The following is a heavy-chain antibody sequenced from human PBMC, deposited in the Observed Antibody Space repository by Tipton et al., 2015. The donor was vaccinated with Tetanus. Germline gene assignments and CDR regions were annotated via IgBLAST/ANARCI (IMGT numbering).Heavy chain of an antibody. V-gene: IGHV4-31*03. J-gene: IGHJ4*02. CDR1: GGSISGYY. Sequence: TLSLTCTVAGGSISGYYWTWIRQPPGKGLEWIGDIYNSGSTYYNPSLKSRVTISVDTSKNQFSLKLNSVTAADTAVYFCARDQARGARGWNYFDYWGQGTQVTVSS. CDR2: IYNSGST. D-gene: IGHD1-26*01. CDR3: ARDQARGARGWNYFDY.